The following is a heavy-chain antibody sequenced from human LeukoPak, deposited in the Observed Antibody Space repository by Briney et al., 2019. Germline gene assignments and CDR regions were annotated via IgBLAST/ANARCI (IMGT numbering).Heavy chain of an antibody. CDR2: ISWNSGSI. J-gene: IGHJ6*02. D-gene: IGHD3-3*01. V-gene: IGHV3-9*01. CDR1: GFTFDDYA. Sequence: PGGSLRLSCAASGFTFDDYAMHWVRQAPGKGLEWVSGISWNSGSIGYADAVKGRFTISRDNAKNYLYLQMNSLRAEDTALYYCAKDIERVRGKGYGPNYDFWSGYYTAYYYGMDVWGQGTTVTVSS. CDR3: AKDIERVRGKGYGPNYDFWSGYYTAYYYGMDV.